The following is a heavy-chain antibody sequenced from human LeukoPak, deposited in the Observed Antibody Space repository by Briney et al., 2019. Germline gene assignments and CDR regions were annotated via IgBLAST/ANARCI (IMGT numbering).Heavy chain of an antibody. J-gene: IGHJ3*02. V-gene: IGHV3-9*03. CDR2: ISWNSGSI. Sequence: GGSLRLSCAASGFTFDDYAVHWVRQAPGKGLEWVSGISWNSGSIGYADSVKGRFNISRDNAKNSLYLQMNSLRAEDMALYYCAKETSSGWNPDAFDIWGQGTMVTVSS. D-gene: IGHD6-19*01. CDR3: AKETSSGWNPDAFDI. CDR1: GFTFDDYA.